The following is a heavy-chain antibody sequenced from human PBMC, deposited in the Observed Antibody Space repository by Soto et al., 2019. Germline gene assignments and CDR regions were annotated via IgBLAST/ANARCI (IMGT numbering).Heavy chain of an antibody. D-gene: IGHD3-10*01. J-gene: IGHJ5*02. V-gene: IGHV4-59*01. CDR1: GGSISSYY. CDR3: ARDAGTRGWFDP. CDR2: IYNSGST. Sequence: LSLTCTVSGGSISSYYWSWIRQPPGKGLEWIGYIYNSGSTNYNPSLKSRVAISVDTSKNQFSLKLTSVTAADTAVYFCARDAGTRGWFDPWGQGTPVTVSS.